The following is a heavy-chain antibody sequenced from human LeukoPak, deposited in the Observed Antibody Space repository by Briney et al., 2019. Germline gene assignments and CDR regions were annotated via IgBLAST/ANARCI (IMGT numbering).Heavy chain of an antibody. D-gene: IGHD3-9*01. J-gene: IGHJ5*02. V-gene: IGHV1-8*01. CDR1: GYTFTSYD. Sequence: ASVKVSCKASGYTFTSYDINWVRQGTGQGLEWRGGMNTKSGNTGSAHTSQGTVTMSPPPSISTPYMALSSLRSEDTSVYSCATTYYDILPGYYVRWFSPSGQGTLVSVSS. CDR3: ATTYYDILPGYYVRWFSP. CDR2: MNTKSGNT.